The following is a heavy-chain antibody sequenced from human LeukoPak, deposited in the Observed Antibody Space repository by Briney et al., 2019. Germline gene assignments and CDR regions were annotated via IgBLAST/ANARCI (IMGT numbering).Heavy chain of an antibody. CDR1: GYRFSGYF. V-gene: IGHV1-2*02. J-gene: IGHJ4*02. CDR2: IKPDTGRT. D-gene: IGHD5-12*01. Sequence: GASVKVSCKASGYRFSGYFIHWVRQAPGQGLEWMGWIKPDTGRTNYARKFQGRVTMTSDTPVSAASMELSGLRPDDTALYYCARLIIGATRGLDYWGQGTLVPVSS. CDR3: ARLIIGATRGLDY.